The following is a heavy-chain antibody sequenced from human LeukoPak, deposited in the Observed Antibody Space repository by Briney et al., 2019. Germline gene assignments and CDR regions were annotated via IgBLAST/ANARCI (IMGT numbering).Heavy chain of an antibody. CDR2: ISYDGSNK. D-gene: IGHD3-3*01. CDR1: GFTFSSYA. V-gene: IGHV3-30-3*01. CDR3: ARPPRYVLRPHDAFDI. Sequence: PGGSLRLSCAASGFTFSSYAMHWVRQAPGKGLEWVAVISYDGSNKYYADSVKGRFTISRDNSKNTLYLQMNSLRAEDTAVYYCARPPRYVLRPHDAFDIWGQGTMATVSS. J-gene: IGHJ3*02.